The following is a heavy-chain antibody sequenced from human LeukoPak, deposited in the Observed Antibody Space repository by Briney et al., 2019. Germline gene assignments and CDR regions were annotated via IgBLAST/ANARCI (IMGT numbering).Heavy chain of an antibody. D-gene: IGHD6-25*01. J-gene: IGHJ4*01. CDR2: IYSSGST. CDR1: GVSISSRSYY. CDR3: AKSGGYGLIDH. Sequence: PSETLSLTRNVSGVSISSRSYYWGRIRQPPGKGLGLIGSIYSSGSTYYNSSLKSRVTISIDTSKTQVSLKMSSVTAADTAVYYCAKSGGYGLIDHWGQGTLVTVSS. V-gene: IGHV4-39*01.